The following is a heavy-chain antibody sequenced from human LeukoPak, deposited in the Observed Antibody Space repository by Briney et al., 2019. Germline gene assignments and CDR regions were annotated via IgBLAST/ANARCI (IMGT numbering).Heavy chain of an antibody. D-gene: IGHD4-23*01. Sequence: GGSLRLSCAASGFAFSSYEMIWVRQAPGKGLEWVSYIRSSGSTIYYADSVKGRFIISRDNAKNSLYLQMNSLRAEDTAVYYCARDFGRWYLDYWGQGTLVTVSS. CDR1: GFAFSSYE. J-gene: IGHJ4*02. V-gene: IGHV3-48*03. CDR2: IRSSGSTI. CDR3: ARDFGRWYLDY.